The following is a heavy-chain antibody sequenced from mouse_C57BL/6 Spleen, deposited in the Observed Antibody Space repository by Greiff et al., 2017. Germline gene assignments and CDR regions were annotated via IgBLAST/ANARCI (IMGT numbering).Heavy chain of an antibody. CDR3: AREDAGYFDV. J-gene: IGHJ1*03. CDR2: IYPGSGNT. Sequence: VQLQQSGAELVRPGASVKLSCKASGYTFTDYYINWVKQRPGQGLEWIARIYPGSGNTYYNEKFKGKATLTAEKSSSTAYMQLSSLTSEDSAVYFCAREDAGYFDVWGTGTTVTVSS. CDR1: GYTFTDYY. V-gene: IGHV1-76*01.